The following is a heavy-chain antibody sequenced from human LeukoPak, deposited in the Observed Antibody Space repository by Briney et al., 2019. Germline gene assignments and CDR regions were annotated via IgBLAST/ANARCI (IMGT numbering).Heavy chain of an antibody. CDR2: IRGKVYGGTT. V-gene: IGHV3-49*04. Sequence: GGSLRLSCTASGFTFGDYAMSWVRQAPGKGREWVGFIRGKVYGGTTEYAAFVKGRFTISRDDNKSIAYLQMTSLKAEDTAVYYCTSDRGYHSYYWGQGTLVTVSS. CDR3: TSDRGYHSYY. J-gene: IGHJ4*02. D-gene: IGHD3-22*01. CDR1: GFTFGDYA.